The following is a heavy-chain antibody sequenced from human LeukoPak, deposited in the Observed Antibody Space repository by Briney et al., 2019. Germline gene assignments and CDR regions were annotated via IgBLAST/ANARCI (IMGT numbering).Heavy chain of an antibody. Sequence: GGSLRLSCAASGFTFSSYAMSWVRQAPGKGLEWVSAISGSGGSTYYADSVKGRFTISRDNSKNTLYLQMNSLRAEDTAVYYCAKDDYGSSLFYYGMDVWGQGTTVTVSS. V-gene: IGHV3-23*01. CDR2: ISGSGGST. J-gene: IGHJ6*02. CDR3: AKDDYGSSLFYYGMDV. D-gene: IGHD6-6*01. CDR1: GFTFSSYA.